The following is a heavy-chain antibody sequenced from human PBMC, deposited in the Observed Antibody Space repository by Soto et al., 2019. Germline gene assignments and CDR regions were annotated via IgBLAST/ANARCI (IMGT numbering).Heavy chain of an antibody. CDR3: ARDKRVGGIVATIPLGYYYYGMDV. J-gene: IGHJ6*02. CDR2: INPNSGGT. Sequence: ASVKVSCKASGYTFTGYYMHWVRQAPGQGLEWMGWINPNSGGTNYAQKFQGWVTMTRDTSISTAYMELSRLRSDDTAVYYCARDKRVGGIVATIPLGYYYYGMDVWGQGTTVTVSS. D-gene: IGHD5-12*01. V-gene: IGHV1-2*04. CDR1: GYTFTGYY.